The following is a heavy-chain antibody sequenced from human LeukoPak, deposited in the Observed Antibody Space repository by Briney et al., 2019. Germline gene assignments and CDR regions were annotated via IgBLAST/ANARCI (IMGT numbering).Heavy chain of an antibody. J-gene: IGHJ5*02. V-gene: IGHV5-51*01. CDR3: ARRDSRYSSSWYLSYWFDP. CDR2: IYPGDSDT. D-gene: IGHD6-13*01. Sequence: GESLKISCKGSGYTFSSNWIGWVRQMPGKGLEWMGIIYPGDSDTRYSPSFQGQVTISADKSISTAYLQWSSLKASDTAMYYCARRDSRYSSSWYLSYWFDPWGQGTLVTVSS. CDR1: GYTFSSNW.